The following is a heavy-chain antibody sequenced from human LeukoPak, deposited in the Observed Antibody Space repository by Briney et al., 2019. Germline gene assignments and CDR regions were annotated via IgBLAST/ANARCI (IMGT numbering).Heavy chain of an antibody. J-gene: IGHJ4*02. Sequence: GGSLRLSCEASGFTFGSHAMYWVRQAPGKGLEGVAGIFGSGGSPHCADPVKGRFTISRDNSRNTVYLQINSLRAEDTAVYYCGKTTVGYSSGQKPAWPVDYWGQGTLVTVSS. V-gene: IGHV3-23*01. CDR3: GKTTVGYSSGQKPAWPVDY. CDR1: GFTFGSHA. CDR2: IFGSGGSP. D-gene: IGHD5-18*01.